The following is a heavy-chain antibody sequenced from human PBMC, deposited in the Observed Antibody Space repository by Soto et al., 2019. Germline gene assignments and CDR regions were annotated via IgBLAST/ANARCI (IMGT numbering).Heavy chain of an antibody. J-gene: IGHJ6*02. Sequence: SETLSLTCTVSGGSISSSSCYWSRLRQRTGKELEWFGIIYNSGSTNNNPSLKSRVPISVDTSKNQFYLKLSSVTAADTAVYYCARHEGWAAPGLDYYYGMDVWGQGTTVTVSS. V-gene: IGHV4-39*01. CDR3: ARHEGWAAPGLDYYYGMDV. CDR1: GGSISSSSCY. CDR2: IYNSGST. D-gene: IGHD2-15*01.